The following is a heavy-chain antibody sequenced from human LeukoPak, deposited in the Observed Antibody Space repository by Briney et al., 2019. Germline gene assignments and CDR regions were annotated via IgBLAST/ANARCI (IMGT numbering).Heavy chain of an antibody. CDR1: GFTLSSYW. V-gene: IGHV3-74*01. Sequence: GGSLRLSCAASGFTLSSYWMHWVRHVPGKGLVWVSRINSDGSSTSYADSVKGRFTISRDNAKNTLYLQMNNLRAEDTAVYYCARGRYYFEYWGQGTLVTVSS. J-gene: IGHJ4*02. CDR2: INSDGSST. CDR3: ARGRYYFEY. D-gene: IGHD4-17*01.